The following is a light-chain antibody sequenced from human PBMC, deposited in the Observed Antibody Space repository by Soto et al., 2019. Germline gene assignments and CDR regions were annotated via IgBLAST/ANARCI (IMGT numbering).Light chain of an antibody. J-gene: IGLJ1*01. V-gene: IGLV1-44*01. CDR2: GDN. CDR1: TSNIGTNI. CDR3: AAWDDRLSGYV. Sequence: QSVLTQPPSASGTPGQRVTISCSGRTSNIGTNIVSWYQQLPGTAPILLIFGDNQRPSGVPDRFSGSKSGTSASLAISGLQSEDEADYYCAAWDDRLSGYVFGPGTKVTVL.